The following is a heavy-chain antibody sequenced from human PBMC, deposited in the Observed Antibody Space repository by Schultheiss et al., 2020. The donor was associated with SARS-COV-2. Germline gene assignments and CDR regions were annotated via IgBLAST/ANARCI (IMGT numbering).Heavy chain of an antibody. Sequence: SETLSLTCTVSGGSISSYYWSWLRQPPGKGLEWIGYIYYSGSTYYNPSLKSRVTISVDTSKNQFSLKLSSVTAADTAVYYCARDRPYYCSSTSCPYYYYYGMDVWGQGTTVTVSS. CDR1: GGSISSYY. V-gene: IGHV4-59*01. CDR3: ARDRPYYCSSTSCPYYYYYGMDV. D-gene: IGHD2-2*01. J-gene: IGHJ6*02. CDR2: IYYSGST.